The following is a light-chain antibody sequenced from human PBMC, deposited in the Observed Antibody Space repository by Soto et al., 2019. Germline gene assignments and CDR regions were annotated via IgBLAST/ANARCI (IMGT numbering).Light chain of an antibody. Sequence: EIVLTQSPATLSLSPGERATLSCRASPSVDTLLSWYQQKPGQVPRLLIYDASKRATGIPARFSGSGSGTEFTLTISSLEPEDYAVYYCQQRRDWPITFGGGTKAEIK. CDR2: DAS. J-gene: IGKJ4*01. CDR3: QQRRDWPIT. V-gene: IGKV3-11*01. CDR1: PSVDTL.